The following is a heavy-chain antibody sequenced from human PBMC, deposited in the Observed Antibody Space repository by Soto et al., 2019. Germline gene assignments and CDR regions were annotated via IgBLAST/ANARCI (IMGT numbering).Heavy chain of an antibody. CDR2: IYHSGST. V-gene: IGHV4-30-2*01. Sequence: SETLSLTCAVSGGSISSGGYSWSWIRQPPGKGLEWIGYIYHSGSTYYNPSLKSRVTISVDRSKNQFSLKLSSVTAADTAVYYCAIWSGYYRSREYFQHWGQGTLVTVSS. CDR1: GGSISSGGYS. CDR3: AIWSGYYRSREYFQH. D-gene: IGHD3-3*01. J-gene: IGHJ1*01.